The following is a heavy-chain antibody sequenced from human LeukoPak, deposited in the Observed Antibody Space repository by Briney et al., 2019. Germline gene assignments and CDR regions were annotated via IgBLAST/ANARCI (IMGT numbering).Heavy chain of an antibody. Sequence: ASVKVSCKASGYTFTSYDINWVRQVTGQGLEWMGWMNPNSGNTGYAQKFQGRVTMTRNTSISTAYMELSSLRSEDTAVYYCARQGYYYDSSGYYYYYGMDVWGQGTTVTVSS. J-gene: IGHJ6*02. V-gene: IGHV1-8*01. CDR3: ARQGYYYDSSGYYYYYGMDV. D-gene: IGHD3-22*01. CDR1: GYTFTSYD. CDR2: MNPNSGNT.